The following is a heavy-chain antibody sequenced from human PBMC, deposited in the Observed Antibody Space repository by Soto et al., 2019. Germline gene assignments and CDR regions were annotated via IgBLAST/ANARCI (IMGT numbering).Heavy chain of an antibody. CDR1: GGSISSYY. D-gene: IGHD2-2*01. J-gene: IGHJ5*02. CDR3: AVGDIVLVPAAMPDWFDP. V-gene: IGHV4-59*08. CDR2: VYYSWGS. Sequence: SETLSLTCTVSGGSISSYYWSWIRQPPGKGLEWIGYVYYSWGSHYNPSLKSRVTISVDTSKNQFSLKLTCVTAADTAVYYCAVGDIVLVPAAMPDWFDPWGQGTLVTVSS.